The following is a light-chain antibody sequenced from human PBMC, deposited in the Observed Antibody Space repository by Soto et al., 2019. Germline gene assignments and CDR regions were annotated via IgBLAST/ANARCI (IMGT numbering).Light chain of an antibody. CDR1: QSISTY. Sequence: DIQMTQSPSSLSASVGDRVTIACRSSQSISTYLHWYQQKPGKAPKLLIYAASTVQGGVPSRFRGSGSGTAFTVTINSLQPDDFATFYCQHTWNTPYAFGHGTKLQMK. CDR2: AAS. CDR3: QHTWNTPYA. V-gene: IGKV1-39*01. J-gene: IGKJ2*01.